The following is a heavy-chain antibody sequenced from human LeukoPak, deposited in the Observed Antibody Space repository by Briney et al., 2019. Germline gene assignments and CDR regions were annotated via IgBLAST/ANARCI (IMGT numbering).Heavy chain of an antibody. CDR1: GFTVSSTY. D-gene: IGHD3-22*01. V-gene: IGHV3-48*02. CDR2: IGSRSDSI. CDR3: SRDRTNYYDSSGYHDYYGMDV. J-gene: IGHJ6*02. Sequence: TGGSLRLSCAASGFTVSSTYMNWVRQAPGKGLEWVSYIGSRSDSIFYADSVKGRFTISRDNAKNSLYLQLNSLRDEDTALYFCSRDRTNYYDSSGYHDYYGMDVWGQGTTVTVSS.